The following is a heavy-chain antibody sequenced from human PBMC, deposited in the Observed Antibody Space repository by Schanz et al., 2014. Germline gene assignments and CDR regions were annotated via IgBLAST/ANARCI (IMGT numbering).Heavy chain of an antibody. Sequence: EVQLLESGGGLVQPGGSLRLSCAASGFTFRGYAMSWVRQAPGKGLEWLSVISASGGSTYYADSVKGRFTISRDNSKNTLYLQMNSLRAEDTAVYYCAKGRFGELSAFDIWGQGTMVAVSS. CDR2: ISASGGST. CDR1: GFTFRGYA. J-gene: IGHJ3*02. CDR3: AKGRFGELSAFDI. V-gene: IGHV3-23*01. D-gene: IGHD3-10*01.